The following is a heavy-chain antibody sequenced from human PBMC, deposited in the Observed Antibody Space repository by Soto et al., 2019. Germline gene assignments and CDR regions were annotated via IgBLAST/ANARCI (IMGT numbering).Heavy chain of an antibody. J-gene: IGHJ4*02. CDR3: ARGNWNSGYFDY. Sequence: QVQLVESGGGVVQPGRSLRLSCAASGFTVTNYGMHWVRQAPGKGLEWVAVIWHDGGNKYNADSVKGRFTISRDNSKNTLYLKMNSLRAEDTAVYYCARGNWNSGYFDYWGQGTLVTVSS. CDR2: IWHDGGNK. D-gene: IGHD1-7*01. CDR1: GFTVTNYG. V-gene: IGHV3-33*01.